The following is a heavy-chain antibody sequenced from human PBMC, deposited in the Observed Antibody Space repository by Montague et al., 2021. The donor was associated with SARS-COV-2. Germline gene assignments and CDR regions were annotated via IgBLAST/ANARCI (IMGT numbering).Heavy chain of an antibody. CDR1: GGSIGSSSYY. V-gene: IGHV4-39*07. CDR2: IYYSGST. Sequence: SETLSLTCTVSGGSIGSSSYYWGWIRQPPGKGLEWIGSIYYSGSTYYNPSLKSRVTISVDTSKNQFSLKLSSVTAADTAVYYCARVFPRWLQFDPYFDYWGQGTLVTVSS. CDR3: ARVFPRWLQFDPYFDY. J-gene: IGHJ4*02. D-gene: IGHD5-24*01.